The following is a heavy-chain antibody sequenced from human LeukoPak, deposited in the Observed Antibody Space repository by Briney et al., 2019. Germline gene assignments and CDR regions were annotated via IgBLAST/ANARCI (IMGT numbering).Heavy chain of an antibody. V-gene: IGHV4-59*02. CDR2: IYHTGST. D-gene: IGHD7-27*01. CDR1: GGSVSDYY. CDR3: ASRKLGNDY. Sequence: SETLSLTCTISGGSVSDYYWSWIRQSPGKGLEWIGYIYHTGSTSYSPSLESRVTISADTSQNQFSLKLSSVTAADTAVYYCASRKLGNDYWGQGTLVTVSS. J-gene: IGHJ4*02.